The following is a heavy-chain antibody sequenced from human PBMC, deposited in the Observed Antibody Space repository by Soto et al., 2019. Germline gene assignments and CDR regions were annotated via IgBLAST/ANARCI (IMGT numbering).Heavy chain of an antibody. CDR3: ASGTGATGYDSGLINY. V-gene: IGHV3-66*01. J-gene: IGHJ4*02. D-gene: IGHD5-12*01. Sequence: GGSLRLSCAASGFTVSSNYMSWVRQAPGKGLEWVSVIYSGGSTYYADSVKGRFTISSDNSKNTLYLQMNSLRAEDTAVYYCASGTGATGYDSGLINYWGQGTLVTVSS. CDR1: GFTVSSNY. CDR2: IYSGGST.